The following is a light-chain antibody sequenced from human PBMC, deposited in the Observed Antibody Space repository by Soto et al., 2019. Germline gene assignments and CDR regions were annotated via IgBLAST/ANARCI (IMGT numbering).Light chain of an antibody. CDR1: QSVNSW. J-gene: IGKJ1*01. Sequence: DIQMTQSPSTVSASVGDRVTITCRASQSVNSWLAWYQQKPGKAPNLLIYDASSLETGVPSRFSGSGSGTEFTLTISSLQPDDFATYYCQQYKSYSWTFGQGTKVDIK. V-gene: IGKV1-5*01. CDR3: QQYKSYSWT. CDR2: DAS.